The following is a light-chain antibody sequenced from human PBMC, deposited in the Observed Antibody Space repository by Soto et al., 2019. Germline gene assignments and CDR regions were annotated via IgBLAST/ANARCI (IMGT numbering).Light chain of an antibody. Sequence: DIQLTQSPSFLSASVGDRVTITCRASQAISSYLAWYQQKPGKAPKLLIYAASTLESGVPSRFSGSGSGTEFTLTISSLQPEDFATLYCQQLNSLPPTFGQGTRLEIE. CDR1: QAISSY. CDR2: AAS. J-gene: IGKJ5*01. V-gene: IGKV1-9*01. CDR3: QQLNSLPPT.